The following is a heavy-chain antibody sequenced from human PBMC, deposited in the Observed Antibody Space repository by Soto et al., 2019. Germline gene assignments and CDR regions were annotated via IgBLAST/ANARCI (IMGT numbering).Heavy chain of an antibody. D-gene: IGHD3-22*01. J-gene: IGHJ4*02. CDR3: TRRARIGRQLWLPFDS. CDR1: GYTFRDYD. CDR2: MNPNSGNT. V-gene: IGHV1-8*01. Sequence: QVQLVQSGAEVKKPGASVMVSCKASGYTFRDYDINWVRQASGQGLEWMGWMNPNSGNTAYAQKFQGRVTMTRDTTINTAYMELSYLTSADTAVYYCTRRARIGRQLWLPFDSWAQGTLVTVSS.